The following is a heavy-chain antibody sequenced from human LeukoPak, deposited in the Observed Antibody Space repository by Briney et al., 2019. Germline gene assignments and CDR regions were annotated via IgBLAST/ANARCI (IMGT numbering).Heavy chain of an antibody. CDR1: GYTFTRHD. Sequence: GASVKVSCKASGYTFTRHDINWVRQATGQGLEWMGWINTKSGMTGHAQKFQGRITITKDTSISTVYMELSSLSSEDTAVYFCARVDGSVDYWGQGTLVTVSS. D-gene: IGHD3-22*01. J-gene: IGHJ4*02. CDR3: ARVDGSVDY. CDR2: INTKSGMT. V-gene: IGHV1-8*03.